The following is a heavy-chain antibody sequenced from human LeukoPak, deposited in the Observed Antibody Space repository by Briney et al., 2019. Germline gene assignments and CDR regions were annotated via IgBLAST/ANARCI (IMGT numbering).Heavy chain of an antibody. CDR2: INHSGST. V-gene: IGHV4-34*01. D-gene: IGHD3-22*01. CDR1: GGSFSGYY. J-gene: IGHJ5*02. Sequence: SETQSLTCAVYGGSFSGYYWSWIRQPPGKGLEWIGEINHSGSTNYNPSLKSRVTISVDTSKNQFSLKLSSVTAADTAVYYCARGYYYDSSGWFDPWGQGTLVTVSS. CDR3: ARGYYYDSSGWFDP.